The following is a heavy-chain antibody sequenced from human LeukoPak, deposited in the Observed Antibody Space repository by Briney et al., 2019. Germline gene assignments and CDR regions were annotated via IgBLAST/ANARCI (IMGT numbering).Heavy chain of an antibody. J-gene: IGHJ3*02. Sequence: PGGSLRLSFAASGFTFSYYCMNLVRQAPGEGLEWVSYIGANSAIFHADSVRGRFTTSRDNAKNSLSLQMNSLRDDDTAVYYCAREGYYGAFDIWGQGTMVTVSS. CDR1: GFTFSYYC. D-gene: IGHD3-10*01. CDR3: AREGYYGAFDI. V-gene: IGHV3-48*02. CDR2: IGANSAI.